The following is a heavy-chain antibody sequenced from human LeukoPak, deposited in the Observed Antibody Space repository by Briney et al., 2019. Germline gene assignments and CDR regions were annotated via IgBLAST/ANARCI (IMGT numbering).Heavy chain of an antibody. CDR2: IYHSGST. V-gene: IGHV4-30-2*01. Sequence: SQTLSLTCTVSGGSISSGGYYWSWIRQPPGKGLEWIGYIYHSGSTYYNPSLKSRVTISVDRSKNQFSLKLSSVTAADTAVYYCARDRVPWVAVAGIYDAFDIWGQGTMVTVSS. D-gene: IGHD6-19*01. J-gene: IGHJ3*02. CDR1: GGSISSGGYY. CDR3: ARDRVPWVAVAGIYDAFDI.